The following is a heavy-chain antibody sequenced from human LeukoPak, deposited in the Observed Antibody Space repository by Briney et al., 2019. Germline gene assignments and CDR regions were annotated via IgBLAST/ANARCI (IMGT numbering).Heavy chain of an antibody. D-gene: IGHD4-23*01. CDR2: IIPIFGTA. CDR3: ASQSTVVTRSTPDFDY. Sequence: SVKVSCKASGGTFSSYAISWVRQAPGQGLEWMGGIIPIFGTANYAQKFQGRVTITADESTSTAYMELSSLRSEDTAVYYCASQSTVVTRSTPDFDYWGQGTLVTVSS. J-gene: IGHJ4*02. V-gene: IGHV1-69*13. CDR1: GGTFSSYA.